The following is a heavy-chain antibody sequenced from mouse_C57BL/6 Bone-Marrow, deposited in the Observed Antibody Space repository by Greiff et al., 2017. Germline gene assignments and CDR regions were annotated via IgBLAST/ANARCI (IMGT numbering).Heavy chain of an antibody. J-gene: IGHJ4*01. CDR1: GYSITSGYY. D-gene: IGHD4-1*01. CDR2: ISYDGSN. CDR3: ARAGELGRDYYAMDH. Sequence: EVQVKKGGAWRGKPAESLSLTCSVTGYSITSGYYWNWIRQFPGNKLEWMGYISYDGSNNYNPSLKNRIYITRDTAKNQFFLKLNSVTTEDTATYYCARAGELGRDYYAMDHWGQGTSVTVSS. V-gene: IGHV3-6*01.